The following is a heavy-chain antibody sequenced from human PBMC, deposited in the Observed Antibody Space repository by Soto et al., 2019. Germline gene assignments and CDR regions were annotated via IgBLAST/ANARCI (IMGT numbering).Heavy chain of an antibody. J-gene: IGHJ4*02. D-gene: IGHD6-25*01. Sequence: QVQLQESGPGLVKPSQTLSLTCTVSGGSISSGGYYWSWIRQHPGKGLEWIGYIYYSGSTYYNPSLKRRVTIPVDTSKNQFPLKLSSVTAADTAVYYCARGRGVSKFDYWGQGTLVTVSS. V-gene: IGHV4-31*03. CDR3: ARGRGVSKFDY. CDR1: GGSISSGGYY. CDR2: IYYSGST.